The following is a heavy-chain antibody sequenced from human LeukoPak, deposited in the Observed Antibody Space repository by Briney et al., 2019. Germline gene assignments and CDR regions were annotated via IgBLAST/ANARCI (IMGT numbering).Heavy chain of an antibody. V-gene: IGHV1-18*01. D-gene: IGHD3-10*01. CDR2: ISGDNSNT. CDR1: GYTFTDYG. J-gene: IGHJ4*02. CDR3: ARDRYYGSGSYFRGNDY. Sequence: GASVKVSCKTSGYTFTDYGISWVRQAPGQGLEWMGWISGDNSNTNYAQKLQGRVTMTTDTSTSTAYMELRSLGSDDTAMYYCARDRYYGSGSYFRGNDYWGQGTLVTVSS.